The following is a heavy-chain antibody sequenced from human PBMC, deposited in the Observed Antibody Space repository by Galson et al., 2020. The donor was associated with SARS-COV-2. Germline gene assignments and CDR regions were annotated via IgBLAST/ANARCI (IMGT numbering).Heavy chain of an antibody. CDR2: INPKNGVT. Sequence: GESLKISCKASGYIFTDYYIHWVRQAPGQSLECMGWINPKNGVTNYVQKFQGRVTMTRDMSISTVYMELSRLTSDDTAIYYCAKGDVGYAGYWGQGALVTVSS. V-gene: IGHV1-2*02. J-gene: IGHJ4*02. D-gene: IGHD5-12*01. CDR1: GYIFTDYY. CDR3: AKGDVGYAGY.